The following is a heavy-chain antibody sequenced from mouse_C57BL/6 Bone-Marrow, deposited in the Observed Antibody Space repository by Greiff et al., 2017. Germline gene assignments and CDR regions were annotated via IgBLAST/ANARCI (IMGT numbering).Heavy chain of an antibody. J-gene: IGHJ4*01. V-gene: IGHV5-4*03. CDR3: AVVATRYAMDY. CDR1: GFTFSSYA. CDR2: ISDGGSYT. D-gene: IGHD1-1*01. Sequence: EVKLVESGGGLVKPGGSLKLSCAASGFTFSSYAMSWVRQTPEKRLAWVATISDGGSYTYYPDNVKGRFTISRDNAKNNLYLQMSHLKSEDTAMYYCAVVATRYAMDYWGQGTSVTVSS.